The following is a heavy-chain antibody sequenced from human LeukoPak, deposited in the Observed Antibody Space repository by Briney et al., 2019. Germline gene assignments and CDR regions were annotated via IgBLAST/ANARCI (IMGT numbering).Heavy chain of an antibody. CDR1: GFTFSSYA. V-gene: IGHV3-23*01. J-gene: IGHJ4*02. D-gene: IGHD3-16*01. Sequence: GGTLRLSCAASGFTFSSYAMSWVRQAPGKGLEWVSTIGGTGVRTYYADSVKGRFTISRDNSKNTLYLQINSLRAEDTAVYFCAKDRLGGPYFFHYWGQGTLVTVSS. CDR3: AKDRLGGPYFFHY. CDR2: IGGTGVRT.